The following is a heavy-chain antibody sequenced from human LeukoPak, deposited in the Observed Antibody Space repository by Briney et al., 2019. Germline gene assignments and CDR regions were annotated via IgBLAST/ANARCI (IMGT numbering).Heavy chain of an antibody. CDR1: GGSISSSTYY. Sequence: SETLSLTCTVSGGSISSSTYYWGWIRQPPEKGLEWIASIYYTGSTNYNPSLKSRVTISVDTSKNQFSLKLSSVTAADTAVYYCARSRKYGAVTTYSWFDPWGQGTLVVVSS. J-gene: IGHJ5*02. V-gene: IGHV4-39*01. CDR3: ARSRKYGAVTTYSWFDP. D-gene: IGHD4-17*01. CDR2: IYYTGST.